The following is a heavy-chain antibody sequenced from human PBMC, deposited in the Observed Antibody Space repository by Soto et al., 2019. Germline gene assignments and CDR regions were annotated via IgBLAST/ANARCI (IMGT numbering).Heavy chain of an antibody. CDR2: IYHSGST. D-gene: IGHD5-18*01. CDR1: GGSISSGGYS. Sequence: SETLSLTCAVSGGSISSGGYSWSWIREPPGKGLEWIGYIYHSGSTYYNPSLKSRVTISVDRSKNQFSLKLSSVTAADTAVYYCARDNGYSYGYTLDHWGQGTLVTVSS. V-gene: IGHV4-30-2*01. J-gene: IGHJ4*02. CDR3: ARDNGYSYGYTLDH.